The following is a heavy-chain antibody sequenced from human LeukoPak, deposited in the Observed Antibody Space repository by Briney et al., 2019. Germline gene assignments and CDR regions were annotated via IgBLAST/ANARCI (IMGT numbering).Heavy chain of an antibody. CDR1: GYIFYNFY. CDR2: INCNDGST. J-gene: IGHJ5*01. Sequence: ASVTVSCKASGYIFYNFYIQWVRQAPGQGPEWVGWINCNDGSTNFAQKFQGRVTMTRVTAMSTVYMDLSGLRADDTAIYYCARDEGSTYNQLDSWGQGTLVTVSS. V-gene: IGHV1-2*02. CDR3: ARDEGSTYNQLDS. D-gene: IGHD1-14*01.